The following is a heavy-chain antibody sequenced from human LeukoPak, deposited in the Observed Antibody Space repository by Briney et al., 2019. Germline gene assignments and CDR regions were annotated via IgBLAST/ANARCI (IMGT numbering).Heavy chain of an antibody. CDR3: AREERKYSSSWYDY. J-gene: IGHJ4*02. Sequence: GASVKVSCKASGGTFSSYAISWVRQAPGQGLEWMGRIIPILGIANYAQKFQGRVTITADKSTSTAYMELSSLRSEDTAVYYCAREERKYSSSWYDYWGQGTLVTVSS. CDR2: IIPILGIA. D-gene: IGHD6-13*01. CDR1: GGTFSSYA. V-gene: IGHV1-69*04.